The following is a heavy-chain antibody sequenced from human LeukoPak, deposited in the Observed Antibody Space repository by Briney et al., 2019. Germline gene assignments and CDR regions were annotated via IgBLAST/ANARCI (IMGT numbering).Heavy chain of an antibody. CDR3: ARGVGATISYYHYYVDV. D-gene: IGHD1-26*01. J-gene: IGHJ6*03. CDR1: GYTFTTSD. V-gene: IGHV1-8*01. CDR2: MNPNTGNT. Sequence: GASVKVSCKASGYTFTTSDINWVRQAPGQGLQWMGWMNPNTGNTGYAQKFQGRVTITRNTSISTVYMELSSLRSEDTAVYYCARGVGATISYYHYYVDVWGKGTTVTVSS.